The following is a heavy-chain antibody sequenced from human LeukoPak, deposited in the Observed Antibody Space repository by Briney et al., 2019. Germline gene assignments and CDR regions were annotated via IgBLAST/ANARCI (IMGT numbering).Heavy chain of an antibody. CDR3: ARVFIPYDSSGYNWFDP. CDR2: ISGSGGST. CDR1: GFTFSSYA. D-gene: IGHD3-22*01. J-gene: IGHJ5*02. Sequence: SGGSLRLSCAASGFTFSSYAMSWVRQAPGKGLEWVSAISGSGGSTYYADSVKGRFTISRDNFKNTLYLQMNSLRAEDTAVYYCARVFIPYDSSGYNWFDPWGQGTLVTVSS. V-gene: IGHV3-23*01.